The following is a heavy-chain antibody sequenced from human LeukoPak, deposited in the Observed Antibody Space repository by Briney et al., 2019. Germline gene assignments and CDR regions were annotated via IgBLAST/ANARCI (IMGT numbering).Heavy chain of an antibody. CDR2: IYTSGST. CDR3: ARDRYYYDSSGTRWFDP. D-gene: IGHD3-22*01. J-gene: IGHJ5*02. CDR1: GGSIGSYY. V-gene: IGHV4-4*07. Sequence: PSETLSLTCTVSGGSIGSYYWSWIRQPAGKGLEWIGRIYTSGSTNYNPSLKSRVTISVDTSKNQFSLKLSSVTAADTAVYYCARDRYYYDSSGTRWFDPWGQGTLVTVSS.